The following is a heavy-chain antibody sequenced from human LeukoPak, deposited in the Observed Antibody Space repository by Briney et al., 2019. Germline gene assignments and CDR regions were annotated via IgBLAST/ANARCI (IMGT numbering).Heavy chain of an antibody. V-gene: IGHV3-11*04. J-gene: IGHJ5*02. Sequence: GGSLRLSCAASGFTFSDYYMSWIRQAPGKGLEWVSYISSSGSTIYYADSVKGRFTISRDNAKNSLYLQMNSLRAEDTAVYYCARELHLGITIFGVVTGRNWFDPWGQGTLVTVSS. D-gene: IGHD3-3*01. CDR2: ISSSGSTI. CDR3: ARELHLGITIFGVVTGRNWFDP. CDR1: GFTFSDYY.